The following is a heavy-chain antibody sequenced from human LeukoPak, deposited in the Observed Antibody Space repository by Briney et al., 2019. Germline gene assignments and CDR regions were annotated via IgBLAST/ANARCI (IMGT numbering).Heavy chain of an antibody. Sequence: KPSQTLSLTCTVSGGSISSGGYYWSWIRQPPGKGLEWIGYIYHSGSTYYNPSLESRVTISVDRSKNQFSLKLSSVTAADTAVYYCARGGDYYDSSGYYYWGQGTLVTVSS. V-gene: IGHV4-30-2*01. J-gene: IGHJ4*02. CDR2: IYHSGST. CDR1: GGSISSGGYY. CDR3: ARGGDYYDSSGYYY. D-gene: IGHD3-22*01.